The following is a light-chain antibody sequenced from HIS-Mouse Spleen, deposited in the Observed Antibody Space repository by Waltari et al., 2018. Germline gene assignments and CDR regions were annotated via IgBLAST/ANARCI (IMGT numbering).Light chain of an antibody. Sequence: QSALTQPASVSGSPGQSITIACTGTRSAVGGINNVSWYQQHPGKAPKLMIYDVSNRPSGVSNRFSGSKSGNTASLTISGLQAEDEADYYCSSYTSSSTRVFGGGTKLTVL. CDR1: RSAVGGINN. CDR2: DVS. CDR3: SSYTSSSTRV. J-gene: IGLJ3*02. V-gene: IGLV2-14*03.